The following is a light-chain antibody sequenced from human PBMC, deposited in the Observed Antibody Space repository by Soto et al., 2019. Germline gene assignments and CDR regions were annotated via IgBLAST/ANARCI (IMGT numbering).Light chain of an antibody. CDR2: GAS. V-gene: IGKV3-20*01. CDR1: QSVSSSY. Sequence: EIVLTQSPGTLSLSPGEGATLSCRASQSVSSSYLAWYQQKPGQAPRLLIYGASSRATGIPDRFSGSGFGTDYTLTISRLEPEDFAVYYCQQYGSSPITFGQGTRLESK. CDR3: QQYGSSPIT. J-gene: IGKJ5*01.